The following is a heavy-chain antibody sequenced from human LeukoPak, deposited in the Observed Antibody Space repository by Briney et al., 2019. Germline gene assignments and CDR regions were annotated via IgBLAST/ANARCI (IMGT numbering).Heavy chain of an antibody. Sequence: GGSLRLSCAASGFTFNTYWMHWVRQAPGKRLVWVSRINTDRSSTNYANSVKGRFTISRDNAENTLYLQMNSLRAEDTAVYYCARAEDCSSTSCPRAFDIWGQGTMVTVSS. CDR1: GFTFNTYW. CDR3: ARAEDCSSTSCPRAFDI. J-gene: IGHJ3*02. V-gene: IGHV3-74*01. CDR2: INTDRSST. D-gene: IGHD2-2*01.